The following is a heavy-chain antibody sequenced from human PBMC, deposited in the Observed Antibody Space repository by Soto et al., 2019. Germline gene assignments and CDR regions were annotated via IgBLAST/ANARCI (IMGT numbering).Heavy chain of an antibody. CDR1: GGSVSSRDHY. J-gene: IGHJ6*02. Sequence: PSETLSLTCTVSGGSVSSRDHYWSWIRQPPGKGLEWIGYIYYTGTTLYNPSLKGRLAISTDTSGNQFSLKVNSVTAADTAVYYCARETRSSLDRSGYLDVWGQGITVT. CDR2: IYYTGTT. D-gene: IGHD3-22*01. V-gene: IGHV4-30-4*01. CDR3: ARETRSSLDRSGYLDV.